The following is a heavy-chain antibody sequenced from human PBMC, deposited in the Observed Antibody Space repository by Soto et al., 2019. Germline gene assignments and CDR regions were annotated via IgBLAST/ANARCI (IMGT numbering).Heavy chain of an antibody. J-gene: IGHJ3*01. CDR2: ISGSGGSA. CDR1: GFSFSNYA. V-gene: IGHV3-23*01. CDR3: VREASGWYSRGSFDF. D-gene: IGHD6-19*01. Sequence: PGGSLRLSCPASGFSFSNYAMNWVRQAPGKGLEWVSVISGSGGSASYADSVQGRFTISRDNSNNTLYLQMNSLRAEDTAIYSCVREASGWYSRGSFDFWGRGTMVTVSS.